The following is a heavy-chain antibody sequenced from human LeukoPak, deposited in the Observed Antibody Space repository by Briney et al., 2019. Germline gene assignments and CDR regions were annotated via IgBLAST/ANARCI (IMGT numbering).Heavy chain of an antibody. V-gene: IGHV3-23*01. CDR2: ISGSGGST. Sequence: PGGSLRLSCAASGFTFSSYAMSWVRQAPGKELEWVSAISGSGGSTYYADSVKGRFTISRDNSKNTLYLQMNSLRAEDTAVYYCAKGLLLLWFGELDYWGQGTLVTVSS. CDR1: GFTFSSYA. J-gene: IGHJ4*02. D-gene: IGHD3-10*01. CDR3: AKGLLLLWFGELDY.